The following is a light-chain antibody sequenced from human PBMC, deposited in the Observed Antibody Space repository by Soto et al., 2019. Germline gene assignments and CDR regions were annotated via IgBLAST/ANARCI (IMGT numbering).Light chain of an antibody. J-gene: IGKJ4*01. CDR2: DAS. Sequence: DLQMTQSPSTLSASVGDRFSITCLASQSISSWLAWYQQKPGKAPKLLIYDASSLESGVPLRFSGSGSGTDFTLTISSLQPDDFATYYCQEYSSYSTFGGGTKVDIK. V-gene: IGKV1-5*01. CDR3: QEYSSYST. CDR1: QSISSW.